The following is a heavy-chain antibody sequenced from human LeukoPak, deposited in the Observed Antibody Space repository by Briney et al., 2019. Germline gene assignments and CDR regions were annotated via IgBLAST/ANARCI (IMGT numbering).Heavy chain of an antibody. CDR3: AKDRIWSGYSKHYFDC. D-gene: IGHD3-3*01. J-gene: IGHJ4*02. Sequence: PGASLRLSCAGSGFTFSSYAMNWVRQAPGKGLEWVSGISGSGGSTYYADSVKGRFTISRDNSKNTLYLQMNSLRAEDAAIYYCAKDRIWSGYSKHYFDCWGQGTLVTVSS. CDR2: ISGSGGST. CDR1: GFTFSSYA. V-gene: IGHV3-23*01.